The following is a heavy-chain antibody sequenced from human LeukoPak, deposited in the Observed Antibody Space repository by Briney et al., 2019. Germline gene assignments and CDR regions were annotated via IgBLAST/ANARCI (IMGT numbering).Heavy chain of an antibody. V-gene: IGHV1-46*01. D-gene: IGHD1-26*01. CDR2: ISPSGGST. CDR1: GYTFTSNY. J-gene: IGHJ4*02. CDR3: ARGSIVGATFDYLDY. Sequence: ASVKVSCKAVGYTFTSNYMHWVRQAPGQGPEWMGVISPSGGSTTYAQKFQGRVTLTRDMSTSTDYLQLSSLRSEETAVYYCARGSIVGATFDYLDYWGQGTLVTVSS.